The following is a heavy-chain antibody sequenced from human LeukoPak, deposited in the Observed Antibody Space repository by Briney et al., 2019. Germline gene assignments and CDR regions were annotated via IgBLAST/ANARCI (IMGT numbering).Heavy chain of an antibody. D-gene: IGHD6-19*01. CDR3: ARLEAVAGTRYFDY. V-gene: IGHV5-51*01. Sequence: GESLKISCKGSGYSFTRYWIGWVRQMPGEGLEWMGIIYPGDSDTRYSPSFQGRVTSSADKSISTAYLQWSSLKASDTAMYYCARLEAVAGTRYFDYWGQGTLVTVSS. J-gene: IGHJ4*02. CDR2: IYPGDSDT. CDR1: GYSFTRYW.